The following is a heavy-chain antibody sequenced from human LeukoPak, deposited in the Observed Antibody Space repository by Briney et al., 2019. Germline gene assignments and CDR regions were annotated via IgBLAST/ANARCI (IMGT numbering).Heavy chain of an antibody. J-gene: IGHJ5*01. CDR1: GYTFSDYL. CDR3: AIDGTGVGS. CDR2: INDNRRGT. Sequence: ASVKVSCKASGYTFSDYLMHWVRQAPGQGLEWVGWINDNRRGTIYAQKLHGKATMTRHTSINTAYMELSRLRSDDTAVYHCAIDGTGVGSWGQGTLVTVSS. D-gene: IGHD1/OR15-1a*01. V-gene: IGHV1-2*02.